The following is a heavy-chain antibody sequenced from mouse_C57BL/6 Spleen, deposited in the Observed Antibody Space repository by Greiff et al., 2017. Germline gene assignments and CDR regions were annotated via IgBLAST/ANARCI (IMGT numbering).Heavy chain of an antibody. CDR1: GYTFTDYE. CDR3: TRGDGYPLWMDY. D-gene: IGHD2-3*01. Sequence: VQLQQSGAELVRPGASVTLSCKASGYTFTDYEMHWVKQTPVHGLEWIGAIDPETGGTAYNQKFKGKAILTADKSSSTAYMELRSLTSEDSAVYYCTRGDGYPLWMDYWGQGTSVTVSS. V-gene: IGHV1-15*01. J-gene: IGHJ4*01. CDR2: IDPETGGT.